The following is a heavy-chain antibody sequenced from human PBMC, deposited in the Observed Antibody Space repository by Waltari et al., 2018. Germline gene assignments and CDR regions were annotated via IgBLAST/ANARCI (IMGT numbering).Heavy chain of an antibody. Sequence: QVQLVQSGAEVKKPGASVKVSCKASGYTFTSCDINWVRQATGQGLEWMGWMNPNRGNTGYSQKFQGSVTMTRNTSISTAYMELSSLRSDDTAVYYCARGAQYSSGWYGADYWGQGTLVTVSS. J-gene: IGHJ4*02. CDR2: MNPNRGNT. CDR3: ARGAQYSSGWYGADY. D-gene: IGHD6-19*01. CDR1: GYTFTSCD. V-gene: IGHV1-8*01.